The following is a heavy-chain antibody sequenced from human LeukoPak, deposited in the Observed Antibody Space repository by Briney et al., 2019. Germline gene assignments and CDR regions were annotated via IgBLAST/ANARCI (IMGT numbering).Heavy chain of an antibody. D-gene: IGHD3-22*01. J-gene: IGHJ4*02. Sequence: PGGSLRLSCAASGFTVSSNYMSWVRQAPGKGLEWVSVIYSGGSTYYADSVKGRFTISRDNSKNSLYLQMNSLRTEDTALYYCAKDSYYYYDSSGYATYYFDYWGQGTLVTVSS. CDR2: IYSGGST. CDR3: AKDSYYYYDSSGYATYYFDY. CDR1: GFTVSSNY. V-gene: IGHV3-53*05.